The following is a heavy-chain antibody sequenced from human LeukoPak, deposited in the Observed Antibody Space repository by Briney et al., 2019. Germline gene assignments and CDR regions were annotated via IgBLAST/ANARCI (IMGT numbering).Heavy chain of an antibody. CDR3: VRDNYGGILDF. D-gene: IGHD2-21*01. CDR2: VLYDGSNK. J-gene: IGHJ4*02. V-gene: IGHV3-30*04. Sequence: GGSLRLSCAASGFTFTRYTMHWVRQAPGKGLEWVAVVLYDGSNKYYADSVKGRFTLSRDNSTNTLSLQMNTLRADDTAVYYCVRDNYGGILDFWGQGTLVTVSS. CDR1: GFTFTRYT.